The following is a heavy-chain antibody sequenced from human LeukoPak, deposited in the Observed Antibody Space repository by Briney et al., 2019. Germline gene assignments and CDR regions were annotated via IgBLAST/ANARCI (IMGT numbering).Heavy chain of an antibody. CDR1: GGSISSGGYY. CDR3: AKAELGVDTFFDY. CDR2: IYYSGST. J-gene: IGHJ4*02. D-gene: IGHD3-3*01. Sequence: SETLSLTCTVSGGSISSGGYYWSWIRQHPGKGLEWIGYIYYSGSTYYNPSLKSRVTISVDTSKNQFSLKLSSVTAADTAFYYCAKAELGVDTFFDYWGQGTLVTVSS. V-gene: IGHV4-31*03.